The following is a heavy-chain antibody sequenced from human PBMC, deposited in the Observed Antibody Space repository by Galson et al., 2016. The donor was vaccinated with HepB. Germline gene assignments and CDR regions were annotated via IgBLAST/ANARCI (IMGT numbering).Heavy chain of an antibody. CDR3: ASQKRKHGSGWYFAFDI. V-gene: IGHV3-30-3*01. J-gene: IGHJ3*02. D-gene: IGHD6-19*01. CDR1: GFTFSTCS. CDR2: ISYDGSNK. Sequence: SLRLSCAASGFTFSTCSMHWVRQAPGKGLEWVAAISYDGSNKYYADSVKGRFTISRDNSKNTLYLQMNRVRSEDTAEYYCASQKRKHGSGWYFAFDIWGRGTMVTVSS.